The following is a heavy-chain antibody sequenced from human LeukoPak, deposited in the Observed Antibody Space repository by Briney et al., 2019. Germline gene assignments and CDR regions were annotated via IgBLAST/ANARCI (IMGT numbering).Heavy chain of an antibody. J-gene: IGHJ3*02. CDR2: STDKPYSYTT. CDR1: GFTFSDHR. V-gene: IGHV3-72*01. CDR3: VRAGGKRGYDI. Sequence: PGGPLRLSCAVSGFTFSDHRMAWVRQVPAKGLQRVGRSTDKPYSYTTEYAASVPGRFTISRADSENSLYLQMNSLKTEDTAVYYCVRAGGKRGYDIWGQGAMVSVSS. D-gene: IGHD4-23*01.